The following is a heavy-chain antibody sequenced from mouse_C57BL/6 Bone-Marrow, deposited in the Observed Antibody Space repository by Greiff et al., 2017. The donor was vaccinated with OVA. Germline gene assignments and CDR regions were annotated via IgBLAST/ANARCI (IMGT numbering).Heavy chain of an antibody. V-gene: IGHV1-42*01. CDR2: INPSTGGT. CDR1: GYSFTGYY. D-gene: IGHD1-2*01. J-gene: IGHJ2*01. CDR3: AKSDGSFMRDFDY. Sequence: EVQLQESGPELVKPGASVKISCKASGYSFTGYYMNWVKQSPEKSLEWIGEINPSTGGTTYNQKFKAKATLTADKSSSTAYMQLKSLTSEDSAVYYCAKSDGSFMRDFDYWGQGTTLTVSS.